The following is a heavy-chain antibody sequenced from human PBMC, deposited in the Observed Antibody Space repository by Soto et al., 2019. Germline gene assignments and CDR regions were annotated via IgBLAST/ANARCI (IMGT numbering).Heavy chain of an antibody. CDR3: AIHVSAVGATPSAFDV. J-gene: IGHJ3*01. V-gene: IGHV5-51*01. CDR2: IYPGDSDT. D-gene: IGHD1-26*01. CDR1: GYSFNTYW. Sequence: GESLKISCKGSGYSFNTYWIGWVRQMSGKGLEWMGIIYPGDSDTRYSPSFQGQVTISADKSINTAYLQWSSLKASDTAMYYCAIHVSAVGATPSAFDVRGQGTMVTVSS.